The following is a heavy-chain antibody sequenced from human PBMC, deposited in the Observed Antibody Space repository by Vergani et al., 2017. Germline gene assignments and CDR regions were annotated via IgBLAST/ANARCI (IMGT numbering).Heavy chain of an antibody. Sequence: EVQLLESGGGLVQPGGSLRLSCAASGFTFSSYAMSWVRQAPGKGLEWVSAISGSGGSTYYADSVKGRFTISRDNSKNTLYLQMNGLRAEDTAVYYCAKPEYYDFWSGYSSWGQGTLVTVST. D-gene: IGHD3-3*01. CDR3: AKPEYYDFWSGYSS. CDR1: GFTFSSYA. V-gene: IGHV3-23*01. CDR2: ISGSGGST. J-gene: IGHJ4*02.